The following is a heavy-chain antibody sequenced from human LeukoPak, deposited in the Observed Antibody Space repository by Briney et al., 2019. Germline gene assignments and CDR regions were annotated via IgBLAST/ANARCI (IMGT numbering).Heavy chain of an antibody. D-gene: IGHD5-18*01. CDR1: EFTFSNYW. CDR2: IKEDGSDR. V-gene: IGHV3-7*01. J-gene: IGHJ4*02. CDR3: ARDVGYFRFDY. Sequence: GGSLRLSCAASEFTFSNYWMTWVRQAPGKGLEWVANIKEDGSDRYYVDSVKGRFTISRDNAKNSLYLQMNNLRAEDTAVYYCARDVGYFRFDYWGQGTLVTVSS.